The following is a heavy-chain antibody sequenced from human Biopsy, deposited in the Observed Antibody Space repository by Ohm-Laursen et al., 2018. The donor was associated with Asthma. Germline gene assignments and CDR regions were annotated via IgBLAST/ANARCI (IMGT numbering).Heavy chain of an antibody. CDR3: SRDTLGYYFDL. V-gene: IGHV3-30-3*01. Sequence: SLRLSCAASGTHFGSYNMHWARQAPGKGLEWVAVIIFDGSTQHYGDSVKGRFTISRDNSKNMLFLQMNSLRAEDTAVYYCSRDTLGYYFDLRGRGTQVTGSS. CDR2: IIFDGSTQ. D-gene: IGHD5-12*01. CDR1: GTHFGSYN. J-gene: IGHJ2*01.